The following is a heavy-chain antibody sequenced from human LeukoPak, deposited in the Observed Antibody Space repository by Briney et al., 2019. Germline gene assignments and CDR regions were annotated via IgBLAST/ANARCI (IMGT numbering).Heavy chain of an antibody. CDR1: GDSFSYFY. J-gene: IGHJ4*02. CDR2: IYNSGST. Sequence: SETLSLTCTVSGDSFSYFYWSWIRQPPGKGLEWIGYIYNSGSTSYNPSPKSRVTISVDTSKNQFSLKLSSVTAADTAVYYCAGLYNWNYAVDYWGQGTLVTVSS. D-gene: IGHD1-7*01. V-gene: IGHV4-59*12. CDR3: AGLYNWNYAVDY.